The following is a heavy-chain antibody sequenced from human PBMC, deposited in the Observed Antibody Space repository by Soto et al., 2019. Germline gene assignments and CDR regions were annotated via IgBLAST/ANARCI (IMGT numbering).Heavy chain of an antibody. V-gene: IGHV1-2*04. Sequence: GASVKVSCKASGYTFTGYYMHWGRQAPGQGLEWMGWINPNSGGTNYAQKFQGWVTMTRDTSISTAYMELSRLRSDDTAVYYCARDGLVTSGYYYLDYYYYGMDVWGQGTTVTVSS. CDR1: GYTFTGYY. J-gene: IGHJ6*02. D-gene: IGHD3-22*01. CDR3: ARDGLVTSGYYYLDYYYYGMDV. CDR2: INPNSGGT.